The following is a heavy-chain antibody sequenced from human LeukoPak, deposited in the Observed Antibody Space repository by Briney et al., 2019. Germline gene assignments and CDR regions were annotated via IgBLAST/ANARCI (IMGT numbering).Heavy chain of an antibody. CDR2: SIPIFGTA. Sequence: SVKVSCKASGGTFSSYAISWVRQAPGQGLEWMGGSIPIFGTANYAQKFQGRVTITADESTSTAYMELSSLRSEDTAVYYCARDPEENYYDSSGYYPWGQGTLVTVSS. V-gene: IGHV1-69*13. D-gene: IGHD3-22*01. CDR1: GGTFSSYA. J-gene: IGHJ5*02. CDR3: ARDPEENYYDSSGYYP.